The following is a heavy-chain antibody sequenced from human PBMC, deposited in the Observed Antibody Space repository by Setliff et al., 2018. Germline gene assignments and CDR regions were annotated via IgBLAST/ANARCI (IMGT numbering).Heavy chain of an antibody. CDR1: GYTFTSYY. V-gene: IGHV1-46*01. Sequence: ASVKVSCKASGYTFTSYYMHWVRQAPGQGLEWMGIINPSGGSTSYAQKFQGRATMTRDTSTSTVYMELSSLRSEDTAVYYCARDASYNFWSGYQGAFDYWGQGTLVTVSS. D-gene: IGHD3-3*01. CDR2: INPSGGST. CDR3: ARDASYNFWSGYQGAFDY. J-gene: IGHJ4*02.